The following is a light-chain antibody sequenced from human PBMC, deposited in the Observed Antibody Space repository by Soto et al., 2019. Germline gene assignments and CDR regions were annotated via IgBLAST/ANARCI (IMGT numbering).Light chain of an antibody. J-gene: IGKJ1*01. CDR2: LVS. CDR1: QSLLHRSDYNY. CDR3: MQALQTPRT. Sequence: EIVMTQSPLSLPVTPGEPASISCRSNQSLLHRSDYNYLDWYLQKPGHSPQLLIYLVSNRASGVPDRFSGSGSGTDFTLKISRVEAEDVGVYYCMQALQTPRTFGQGTKVEIK. V-gene: IGKV2-28*01.